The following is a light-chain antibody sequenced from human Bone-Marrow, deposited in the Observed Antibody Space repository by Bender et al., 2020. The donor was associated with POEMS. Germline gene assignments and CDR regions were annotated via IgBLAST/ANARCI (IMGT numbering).Light chain of an antibody. CDR2: SSH. CDR1: SSNIGDNT. CDR3: AVWDDSLNGWV. V-gene: IGLV1-44*01. Sequence: QSVLTQATSASGSPGQTVTISCSGSSSNIGDNTVNWYQQIQGAAPKLLIYSSHRRPSEVPDRFSGSRSGTSASLAISGLQSEDEADYYCAVWDDSLNGWVFGGGTKLTVL. J-gene: IGLJ3*02.